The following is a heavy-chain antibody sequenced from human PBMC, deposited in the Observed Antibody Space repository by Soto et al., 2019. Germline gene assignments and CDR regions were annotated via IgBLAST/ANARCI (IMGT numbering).Heavy chain of an antibody. CDR3: ARSSPREYSSGWYAFDY. CDR1: GGTFSSYA. V-gene: IGHV1-69*13. D-gene: IGHD6-19*01. J-gene: IGHJ4*02. CDR2: IIPIFGTA. Sequence: SVKVSCKASGGTFSSYAISWVRQAPGQGLEWMGGIIPIFGTANYAQKFQGRVTITADESTSTAYMELSSLRSEDTAVYYCARSSPREYSSGWYAFDYCGQRTLVTVSS.